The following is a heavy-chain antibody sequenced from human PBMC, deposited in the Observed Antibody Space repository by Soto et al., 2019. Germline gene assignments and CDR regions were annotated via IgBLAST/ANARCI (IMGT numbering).Heavy chain of an antibody. CDR2: ISYDGSNK. CDR3: AKLGMYTGIHSEYYYGMDV. Sequence: QVQLVESGGGVVQPGRSLRLSCAASGFTFSSYGMHWVRQAPGKGLEWVAVISYDGSNKYYADSVKGRFTISRDNSKNTLYLQINSLRAEDTAVYYCAKLGMYTGIHSEYYYGMDVWGQGTTVTVSS. J-gene: IGHJ6*02. CDR1: GFTFSSYG. V-gene: IGHV3-30*18. D-gene: IGHD7-27*01.